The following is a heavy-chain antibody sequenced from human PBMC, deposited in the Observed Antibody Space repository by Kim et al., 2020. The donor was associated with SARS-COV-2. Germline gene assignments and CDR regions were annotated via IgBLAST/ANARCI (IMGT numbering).Heavy chain of an antibody. D-gene: IGHD3-10*01. Sequence: SETLSLTCAVYGGSFSGHYWSWIRQPPGKGLEWIGEINHSGSTNYNPSLKSRVTISVDTSKNQFSLKLSSVTAADTAVYYCARGRAYYYGSGSYYSYYFDYWGQGTLVTVSS. CDR1: GGSFSGHY. V-gene: IGHV4-34*01. CDR2: INHSGST. CDR3: ARGRAYYYGSGSYYSYYFDY. J-gene: IGHJ4*02.